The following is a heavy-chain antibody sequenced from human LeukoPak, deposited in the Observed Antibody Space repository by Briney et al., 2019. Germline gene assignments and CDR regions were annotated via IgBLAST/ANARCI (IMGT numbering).Heavy chain of an antibody. J-gene: IGHJ6*02. Sequence: GGSLRLTCAASGFTFSTYAMAWVRQAPGKGLEGVSGISGSGSHTYYADSMRGRFTISRENYNNLLYLQLNSLRVDDTALYYCAKALRSDGYNYEKALDAWGRGTTFTVSS. V-gene: IGHV3-23*01. CDR1: GFTFSTYA. CDR2: ISGSGSHT. D-gene: IGHD5-24*01. CDR3: AKALRSDGYNYEKALDA.